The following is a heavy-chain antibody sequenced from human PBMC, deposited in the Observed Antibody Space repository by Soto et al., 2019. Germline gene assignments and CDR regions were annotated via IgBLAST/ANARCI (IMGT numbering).Heavy chain of an antibody. CDR3: ARGVPLKSITMIVVGYLDY. Sequence: QVQLVQSGAEVKKPGASVKVSCKASGYTFTSYYMHWVRQAPGQGLEWMGIINPSGGSTSYAQKFQGRVTMTRDTSTSTVYMELSSLRSEDTAVYYCARGVPLKSITMIVVGYLDYWGQGTLVTVSS. J-gene: IGHJ4*02. V-gene: IGHV1-46*01. CDR1: GYTFTSYY. D-gene: IGHD3-22*01. CDR2: INPSGGST.